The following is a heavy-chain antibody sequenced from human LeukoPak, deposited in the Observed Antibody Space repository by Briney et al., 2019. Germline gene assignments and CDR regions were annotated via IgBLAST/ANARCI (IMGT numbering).Heavy chain of an antibody. V-gene: IGHV1-24*01. CDR2: FDPEDGET. CDR3: ARDQGWFDP. CDR1: GYTLTELS. Sequence: GASVKVSCKVSGYTLTELSMHWVRQAPGKGLEWMGGFDPEDGETIYAQKFQGRVTITADESTSTAYMELSSLRSEDTAVYYCARDQGWFDPWGQGTLVTVSS. J-gene: IGHJ5*02.